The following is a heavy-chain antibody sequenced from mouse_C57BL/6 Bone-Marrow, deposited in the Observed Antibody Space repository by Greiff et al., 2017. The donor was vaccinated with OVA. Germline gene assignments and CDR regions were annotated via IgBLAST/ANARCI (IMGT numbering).Heavy chain of an antibody. CDR3: ARDRNCEASYAMDY. J-gene: IGHJ4*01. CDR2: ISDGGSYT. CDR1: GFTFSSYA. Sequence: KLVESGGGLVKPGGSLKLSCAAFGFTFSSYAMSWVRQTPEKRLEWVATISDGGSYTYYPDNVKGRFTISRDNAKNNLYLQMSHLKSEDTAMYYCARDRNCEASYAMDYWGQGTSVTVSS. V-gene: IGHV5-4*01. D-gene: IGHD2-1*01.